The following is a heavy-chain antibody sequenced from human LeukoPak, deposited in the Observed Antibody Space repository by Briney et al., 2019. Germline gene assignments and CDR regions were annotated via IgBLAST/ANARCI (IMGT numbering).Heavy chain of an antibody. D-gene: IGHD4-17*01. J-gene: IGHJ4*02. CDR2: ISSSSSYI. CDR3: ASNGDHAPFDY. Sequence: GGSLRLSCAASGFTFSSYSMNWVRQAPGKGLEWVSSISSSSSYIYYADSVKGRFTISRDNSKNTLYLQMNSLRAEDTAVYYCASNGDHAPFDYWGQGTLVTVPS. CDR1: GFTFSSYS. V-gene: IGHV3-21*01.